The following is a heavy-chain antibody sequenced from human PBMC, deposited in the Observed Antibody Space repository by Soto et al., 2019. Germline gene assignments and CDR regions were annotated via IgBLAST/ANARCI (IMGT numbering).Heavy chain of an antibody. CDR1: GSSISPFY. D-gene: IGHD4-17*01. CDR3: TRVGGYYGDYPNFDY. Sequence: SETLSLTCTVSGSSISPFYWSWIRQPPGKGLEWIGYIYYTGSTKYNPSLKSRVTLSLGTSRNQLSLKLSSVTAADTAVYYCTRVGGYYGDYPNFDYWGPGTLVTVSS. V-gene: IGHV4-59*01. J-gene: IGHJ4*02. CDR2: IYYTGST.